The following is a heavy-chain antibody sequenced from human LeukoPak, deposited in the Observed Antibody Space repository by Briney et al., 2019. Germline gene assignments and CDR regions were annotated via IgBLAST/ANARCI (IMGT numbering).Heavy chain of an antibody. CDR1: GGSISSSSYY. CDR2: MYYSGST. D-gene: IGHD3-10*01. J-gene: IGHJ4*02. V-gene: IGHV4-39*01. Sequence: SETLSLTCTVSGGSISSSSYYWGWIRQPPGKGLEWIGSMYYSGSTYYNASLKSRVTVSVDTSKNQFSLKLSSVTAADTAVYYCARHSRLPWFGELSAFDYWGQGTLVTVSS. CDR3: ARHSRLPWFGELSAFDY.